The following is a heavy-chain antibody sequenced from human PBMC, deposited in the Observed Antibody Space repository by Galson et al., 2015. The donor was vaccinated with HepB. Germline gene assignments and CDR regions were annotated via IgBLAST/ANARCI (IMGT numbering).Heavy chain of an antibody. J-gene: IGHJ6*02. CDR2: IIPIFGTA. CDR1: GGTFSSYA. CDR3: ARDLRCSSTSCSLHYYYGMDV. D-gene: IGHD2-2*01. Sequence: SVKVSCKASGGTFSSYAISWVRQAPGQGLEWMGGIIPIFGTANYAQKFQGRVTITADESTSTAYMELSSLRSEDTAVYYCARDLRCSSTSCSLHYYYGMDVWGQGTTVTVSS. V-gene: IGHV1-69*13.